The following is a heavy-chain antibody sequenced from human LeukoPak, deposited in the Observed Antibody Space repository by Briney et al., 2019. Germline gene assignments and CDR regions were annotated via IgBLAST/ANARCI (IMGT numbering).Heavy chain of an antibody. CDR1: GFTFSSYG. CDR2: ISYDGSNK. CDR3: AKDNGEGGEIYGMDV. J-gene: IGHJ6*02. Sequence: QPGRSLRLSCAASGFTFSSYGMHWVRQAPGKGLEWVAVISYDGSNKYYADSVKGRFTISRDNSKNTLYLQMNSLRAEDTAVYYCAKDNGEGGEIYGMDVWGQGTTVTVSS. D-gene: IGHD1-26*01. V-gene: IGHV3-30*18.